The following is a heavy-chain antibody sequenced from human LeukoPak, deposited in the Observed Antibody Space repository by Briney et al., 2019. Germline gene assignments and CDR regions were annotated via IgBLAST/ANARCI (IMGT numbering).Heavy chain of an antibody. J-gene: IGHJ5*02. CDR1: GFSFSSYE. Sequence: GGSLRLSCAASGFSFSSYEMNWVRQAPGKGLEWVSYISASGTTIYCADSVKGRFTISRDNAEKSLYLQMNSLRAEDTAVYYCARDSPTPVSWGQGTLVTVSS. V-gene: IGHV3-48*03. CDR3: ARDSPTPVS. CDR2: ISASGTTI.